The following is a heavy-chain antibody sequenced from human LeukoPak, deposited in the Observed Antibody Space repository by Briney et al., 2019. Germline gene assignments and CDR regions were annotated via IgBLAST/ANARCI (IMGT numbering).Heavy chain of an antibody. Sequence: GGSLRLSCAASGFTFSDYYMSWIRQAPGKGLEWVSVISGSGTSTYYADSVRGRFTISRDNSKNTLYLQMNSLRAEGTAIYYCAKVGGDWSGYYYYGLDVWGQGTTVTVSS. CDR1: GFTFSDYY. CDR3: AKVGGDWSGYYYYGLDV. V-gene: IGHV3-23*01. D-gene: IGHD1-26*01. J-gene: IGHJ6*02. CDR2: ISGSGTST.